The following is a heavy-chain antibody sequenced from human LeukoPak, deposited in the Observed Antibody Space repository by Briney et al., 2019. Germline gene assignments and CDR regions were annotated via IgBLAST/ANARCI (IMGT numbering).Heavy chain of an antibody. CDR2: INHSGST. V-gene: IGHV4-34*01. J-gene: IGHJ5*02. CDR3: ARHQSSSWYGLDP. CDR1: GFTFSSYW. D-gene: IGHD6-13*01. Sequence: PGGSLRPSCAASGFTFSSYWMSWIRQPPGKGLEWIGEINHSGSTNYNPSLKSRVTISVDTSKNQFSLKLSSVTAADTAVYYCARHQSSSWYGLDPWGQGTLVTVSS.